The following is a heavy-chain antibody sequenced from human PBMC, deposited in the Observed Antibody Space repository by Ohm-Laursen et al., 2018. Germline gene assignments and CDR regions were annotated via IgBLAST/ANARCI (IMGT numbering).Heavy chain of an antibody. CDR1: GFTFSNNA. D-gene: IGHD4-17*01. CDR2: IGDSGSRT. Sequence: GSLRLSCAASGFTFSNNAMSWVRQAPGKGLEWVSSIGDSGSRTYYAESVKGRFTISRDNSKNTQYLQMNSLRAEDTAVYYCARDSRPGRTVTYWFDPWGQGTLVTVSS. V-gene: IGHV3-23*01. J-gene: IGHJ5*02. CDR3: ARDSRPGRTVTYWFDP.